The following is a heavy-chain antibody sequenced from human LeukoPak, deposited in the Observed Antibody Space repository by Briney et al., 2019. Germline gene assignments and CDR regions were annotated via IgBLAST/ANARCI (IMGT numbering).Heavy chain of an antibody. J-gene: IGHJ4*02. Sequence: SETLSLTCAVHGGSFSTYYWSWIRQPPGKGLEWMGEINHSGETRYNPSLKSRVTISVDTSKNQFSLKLSSVTAADTAVYFCARYSYGTYYFDSWGQGTLVTVSS. CDR1: GGSFSTYY. V-gene: IGHV4-34*01. D-gene: IGHD5-18*01. CDR2: INHSGET. CDR3: ARYSYGTYYFDS.